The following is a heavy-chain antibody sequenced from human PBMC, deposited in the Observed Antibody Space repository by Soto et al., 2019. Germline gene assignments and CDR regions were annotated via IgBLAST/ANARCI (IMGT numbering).Heavy chain of an antibody. CDR2: INPNSGDT. J-gene: IGHJ4*02. CDR1: GYIFTGYY. V-gene: IGHV1-2*04. D-gene: IGHD6-19*01. CDR3: ATSRISLAVAGETDYYFEY. Sequence: GASVKVSCKASGYIFTGYYMHWVRQAPGQGLEWMGWINPNSGDTNYTQKFQGWVSMTRDTSISTAYMELSRLRSDDTAVYYCATSRISLAVAGETDYYFEYCGRGTLIAVSS.